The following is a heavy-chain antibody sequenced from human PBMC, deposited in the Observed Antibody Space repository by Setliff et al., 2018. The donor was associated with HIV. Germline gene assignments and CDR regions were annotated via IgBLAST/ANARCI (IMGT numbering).Heavy chain of an antibody. CDR1: GGSMSSYF. Sequence: SETLSLTCTVSGGSMSSYFWSWIRQSPGKGLEWIGYIYNSGSTYYNPSLKSRVIISVDMSKNQFSLNLNSVTAADTAVYHCARGDTYYHDRSGYVKSALDAFDIWGRGTLVTVSS. D-gene: IGHD3-22*01. CDR3: ARGDTYYHDRSGYVKSALDAFDI. V-gene: IGHV4-59*08. J-gene: IGHJ3*02. CDR2: IYNSGST.